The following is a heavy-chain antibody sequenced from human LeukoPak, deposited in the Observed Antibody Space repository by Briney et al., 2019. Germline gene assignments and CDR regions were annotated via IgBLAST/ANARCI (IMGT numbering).Heavy chain of an antibody. J-gene: IGHJ3*02. CDR2: IYTSGST. D-gene: IGHD6-25*01. Sequence: SETLSLTCTVSGGSISSYYWSWVRQPTGKGLEWIGRIYTSGSTNYNPSLKSRVTMSVDTSKNQFSLKLSSVTAADTAVYYCARETANGYDAFDIWGQGTMVTVSS. V-gene: IGHV4-4*07. CDR3: ARETANGYDAFDI. CDR1: GGSISSYY.